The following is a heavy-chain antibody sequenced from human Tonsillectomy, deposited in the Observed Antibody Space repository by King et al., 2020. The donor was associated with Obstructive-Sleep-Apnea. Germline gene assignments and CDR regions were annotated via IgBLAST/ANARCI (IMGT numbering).Heavy chain of an antibody. J-gene: IGHJ4*02. V-gene: IGHV4-39*07. CDR1: GGSISSSDYY. Sequence: LQLQESGPGLVKPSETLSLTCTVSGGSISSSDYYWGWIRQPPGKGLEWIGRIYYSGSTYYNPSLKSRVTISLDTSKNHFSLWLSSVTAADTAVYYCVREDYGDFECAYWGQGTLVTVSS. CDR2: IYYSGST. D-gene: IGHD4-17*01. CDR3: VREDYGDFECAY.